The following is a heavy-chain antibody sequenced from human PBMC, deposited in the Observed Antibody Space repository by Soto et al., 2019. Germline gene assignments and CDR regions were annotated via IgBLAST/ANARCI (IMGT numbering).Heavy chain of an antibody. J-gene: IGHJ4*02. Sequence: GGSLRLSCAASGFTFSSYGMHWVRQAPGKGLEWVAVISYDGSNKYYADSVKGRFTISRDNSKNTLYLQMNSLRAEDTAVYYCAKGLEAAAGTSLDYWGQGTLVTVSS. CDR3: AKGLEAAAGTSLDY. CDR2: ISYDGSNK. CDR1: GFTFSSYG. V-gene: IGHV3-30*18. D-gene: IGHD6-13*01.